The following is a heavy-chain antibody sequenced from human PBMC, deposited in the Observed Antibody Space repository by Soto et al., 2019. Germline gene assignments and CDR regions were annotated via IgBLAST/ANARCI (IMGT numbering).Heavy chain of an antibody. CDR3: AIRTWGMDV. CDR2: IFHSGNT. D-gene: IGHD2-8*01. Sequence: QVQLQESGPGLVKPSGTLSLTCAVSSGSIDTTNWWSWVRQPPGKGLEWIGEIFHSGNTYYNPSLASRVTISVDTSKNQFSLNLRSVTAADTAVYYCAIRTWGMDVWGQGTTVTVSS. CDR1: SGSIDTTNW. V-gene: IGHV4-4*02. J-gene: IGHJ6*02.